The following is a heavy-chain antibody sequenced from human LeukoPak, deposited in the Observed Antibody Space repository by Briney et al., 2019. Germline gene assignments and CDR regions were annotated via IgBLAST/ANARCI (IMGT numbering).Heavy chain of an antibody. Sequence: PSETLSLTCTVSGGSISSYYWSWIRQPPGKGLEWIGYIYYSGSTNYNSSLKSRVTISVDTSKNQFSLKLSSVTAADTAVYYCARHEPQYRGGLFDYWGQGTLVTVSS. V-gene: IGHV4-59*08. D-gene: IGHD1-14*01. CDR3: ARHEPQYRGGLFDY. CDR1: GGSISSYY. J-gene: IGHJ4*02. CDR2: IYYSGST.